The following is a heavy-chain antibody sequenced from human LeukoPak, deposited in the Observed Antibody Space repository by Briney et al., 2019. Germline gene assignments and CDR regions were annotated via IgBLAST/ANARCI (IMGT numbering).Heavy chain of an antibody. V-gene: IGHV1-46*01. J-gene: IGHJ4*02. CDR3: ARDFVWAVDY. D-gene: IGHD3-16*01. CDR2: IKPRDDST. CDR1: GFTFSSYH. Sequence: ASVKVCRKAFGFTFSSYHIHWVRQAPGQGLEWMGIIKPRDDSTIYAQKFQGRLIMTWDTSTSTAYMELSSLRSDDTALYYCARDFVWAVDYWGQGSLVTVSS.